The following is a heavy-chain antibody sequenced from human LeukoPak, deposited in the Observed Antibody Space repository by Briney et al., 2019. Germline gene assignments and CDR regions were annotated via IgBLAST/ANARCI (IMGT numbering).Heavy chain of an antibody. CDR1: GYTFTGYY. Sequence: GASVKVSCRASGYTFTGYYMHWVRQAPGQGLEWMGWINPNSGGTNYAQKFQGRVTMTTDTSTSTAYMELRSLRSDDTAVYYCARGRCSGGSRYAVEDAFDIWGQGTMVTVSS. J-gene: IGHJ3*02. CDR2: INPNSGGT. D-gene: IGHD2-15*01. CDR3: ARGRCSGGSRYAVEDAFDI. V-gene: IGHV1-2*02.